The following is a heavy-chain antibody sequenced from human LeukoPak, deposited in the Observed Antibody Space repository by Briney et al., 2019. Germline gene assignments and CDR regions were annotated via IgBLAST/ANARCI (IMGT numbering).Heavy chain of an antibody. J-gene: IGHJ4*02. Sequence: PGGSLRLSCAASGFTFSSHGMRWVRQAPGKGLEWVTVISHDGSNKYYADSVKGRFTISRDNSKNTLSLQMNSLRPEDTAVYYCAKLPVGDYAGEDFWGQGTLVTVSS. CDR1: GFTFSSHG. CDR2: ISHDGSNK. D-gene: IGHD4-17*01. CDR3: AKLPVGDYAGEDF. V-gene: IGHV3-30*18.